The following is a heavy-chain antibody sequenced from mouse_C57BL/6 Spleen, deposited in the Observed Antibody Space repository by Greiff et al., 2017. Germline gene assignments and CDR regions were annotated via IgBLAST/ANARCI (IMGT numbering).Heavy chain of an antibody. D-gene: IGHD2-4*01. CDR3: ARYDDYEDYFDY. V-gene: IGHV1-64*01. CDR1: GYTFTSYW. CDR2: IHPNSGST. J-gene: IGHJ2*01. Sequence: QVQLQQPGAELVKPGASVKLSCKASGYTFTSYWMHWVKQRPGQGLEWIGMIHPNSGSTNYNEKFKSKATLTVDKSSSTAYMQLSRLTSEDSAVYYCARYDDYEDYFDYWGQGTTLTVSS.